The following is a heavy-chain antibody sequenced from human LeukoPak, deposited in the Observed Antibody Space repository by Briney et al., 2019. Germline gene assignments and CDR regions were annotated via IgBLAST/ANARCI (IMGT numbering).Heavy chain of an antibody. CDR2: IIPIFGTA. D-gene: IGHD3-10*01. CDR1: GGTFSSYA. J-gene: IGHJ5*02. Sequence: GASVKASCKASGGTFSSYAISWVRQAPGQGLEWMGGIIPIFGTANYAQKFQGRVTITADESTSTAYMELSSLRSEDTAVYYCARDSRHYRSSDLYNWFDPWGQGTLVTVSS. CDR3: ARDSRHYRSSDLYNWFDP. V-gene: IGHV1-69*13.